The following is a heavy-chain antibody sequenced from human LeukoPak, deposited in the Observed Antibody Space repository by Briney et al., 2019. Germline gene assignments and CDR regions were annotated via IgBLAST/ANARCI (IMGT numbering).Heavy chain of an antibody. D-gene: IGHD1-26*01. CDR1: GFTFSSYA. Sequence: GGSLRLSCAASGFTFSSYAMSWVRQAPGKGLEWVSAISGSGGSTYYADSVKGRFTISRDNSKNTLYLQMNSLRAEDTAVYYWANSGGGATLGYWGQGTLVTVSS. CDR2: ISGSGGST. J-gene: IGHJ4*02. CDR3: ANSGGGATLGY. V-gene: IGHV3-23*01.